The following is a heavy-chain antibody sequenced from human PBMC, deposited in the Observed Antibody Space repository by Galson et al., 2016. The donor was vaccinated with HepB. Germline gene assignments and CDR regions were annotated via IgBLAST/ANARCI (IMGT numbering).Heavy chain of an antibody. Sequence: GAEVKKPGESLKISCKASGYTFTNYWIGWVRQMPGKGLEWMGIIYPGDSDTRYSPSFQGQVTISADKSIATAYLQWSSLEASDTAIYYCARHPKYYDTTGYFYWGQGTLVTVSS. V-gene: IGHV5-51*01. CDR1: GYTFTNYW. CDR3: ARHPKYYDTTGYFY. CDR2: IYPGDSDT. D-gene: IGHD3-22*01. J-gene: IGHJ4*02.